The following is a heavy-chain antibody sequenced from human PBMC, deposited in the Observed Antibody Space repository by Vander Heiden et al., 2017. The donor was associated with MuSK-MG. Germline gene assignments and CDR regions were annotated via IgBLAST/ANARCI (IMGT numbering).Heavy chain of an antibody. J-gene: IGHJ5*02. CDR1: GGSITSGGYF. V-gene: IGHV4-61*02. Sequence: QVQLQESGPGLVKPSQTLSLTCTVSGGSITSGGYFWSWIRQPAGKGLEWIGRIHPTGSAIYNPSLKGRVTMSVDTSKNQFSLNLRSVTAADTAVYSCARDSKFCPGGSCYGNWFDPWGQGTLVTVSP. D-gene: IGHD2-15*01. CDR2: IHPTGSA. CDR3: ARDSKFCPGGSCYGNWFDP.